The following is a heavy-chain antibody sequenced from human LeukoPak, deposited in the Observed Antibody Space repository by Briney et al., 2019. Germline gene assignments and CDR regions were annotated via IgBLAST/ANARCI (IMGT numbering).Heavy chain of an antibody. CDR1: GFTFSSYG. V-gene: IGHV3-33*06. J-gene: IGHJ4*02. CDR3: AKPRNYYDSEYYFDY. Sequence: GRSLRLSRAASGFTFSSYGMHRVRHAPGQGLGRVAVIWYDGSNKYYAYSVKGRFTISRDNSKNTLYLQMNSLRAEDTAVYYCAKPRNYYDSEYYFDYWGQGTLVTVSS. CDR2: IWYDGSNK. D-gene: IGHD3-22*01.